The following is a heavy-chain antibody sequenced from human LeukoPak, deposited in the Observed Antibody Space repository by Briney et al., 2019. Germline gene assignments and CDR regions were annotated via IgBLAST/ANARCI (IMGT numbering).Heavy chain of an antibody. CDR3: ARDQNLYSSGWYQYYFDY. J-gene: IGHJ4*02. Sequence: GGSLRLSCAASGFTFISYTMNWVRQAPGKGLEWVSSITSSSTYIDYADSVKGRFTISRDNSKDTLYLQMNGLRAEDTALYYCARDQNLYSSGWYQYYFDYWGQGTPVTVSS. CDR2: ITSSSTYI. V-gene: IGHV3-21*01. D-gene: IGHD6-19*01. CDR1: GFTFISYT.